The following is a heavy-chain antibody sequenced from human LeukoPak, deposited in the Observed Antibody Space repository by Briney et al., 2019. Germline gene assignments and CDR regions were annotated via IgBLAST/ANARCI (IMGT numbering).Heavy chain of an antibody. D-gene: IGHD3-3*01. CDR1: GGTFSSYT. V-gene: IGHV1-69*13. J-gene: IGHJ4*02. CDR2: IVPLFGTT. Sequence: VASVNVSCKASGGTFSSYTISWVRQAPGQGREWMGGIVPLFGTTKYAQKFQGRVTITADESTSTDYMELNSLLSEDTAVYSCARERDVVVVPGTILGYYFDHWGQGTLVTVSS. CDR3: ARERDVVVVPGTILGYYFDH.